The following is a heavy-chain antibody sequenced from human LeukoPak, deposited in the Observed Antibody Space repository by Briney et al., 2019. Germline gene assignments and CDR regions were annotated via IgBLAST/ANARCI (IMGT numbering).Heavy chain of an antibody. D-gene: IGHD6-19*01. J-gene: IGHJ4*02. CDR1: GVSISSYY. CDR3: ARGGYDSGWYARFEY. CDR2: IYYSGSA. Sequence: SETLSLTCTVSGVSISSYYWTWIRQPPEKGLEWIGYIYYSGSANYNPSLKSRVTISVDTSKNQFSLKLSSVTAADTAVYYCARGGYDSGWYARFEYWGQGTLVTVSS. V-gene: IGHV4-59*08.